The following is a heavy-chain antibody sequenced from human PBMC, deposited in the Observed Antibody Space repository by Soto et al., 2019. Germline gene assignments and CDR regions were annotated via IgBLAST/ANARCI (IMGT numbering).Heavy chain of an antibody. CDR2: INSDGGST. CDR1: GFTFSSYW. V-gene: IGHV3-74*01. D-gene: IGHD6-13*01. Sequence: SGFTFSSYWMHWVRQAPGKGLVWVSRINSDGGSTSYADSVKGRFTISRDNAKNTLYLQMNSLRAEDTAVYYCARALKSYSSSWYLYWGQGTLVTVSS. CDR3: ARALKSYSSSWYLY. J-gene: IGHJ4*02.